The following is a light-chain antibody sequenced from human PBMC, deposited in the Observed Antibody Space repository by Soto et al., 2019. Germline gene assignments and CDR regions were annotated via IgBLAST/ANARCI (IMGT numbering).Light chain of an antibody. CDR1: QGIRND. J-gene: IGKJ1*01. CDR2: AAS. CDR3: QQSYSSPPT. Sequence: IQMTQSPSSLSASVGDRVTISCRASQGIRNDLAWYQQKPGKAPKLLIFAASNLQSGVPSRFSGSRSGPDFTLTISSLQPEDFATYYCQQSYSSPPTFGQGTKVEIK. V-gene: IGKV1-39*01.